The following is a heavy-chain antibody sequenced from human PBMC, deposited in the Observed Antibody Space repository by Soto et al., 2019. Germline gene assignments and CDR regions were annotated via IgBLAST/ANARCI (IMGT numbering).Heavy chain of an antibody. D-gene: IGHD2-2*01. J-gene: IGHJ6*03. CDR2: IIPILGIA. CDR1: VGTFSSYT. CDR3: AAIDCSSTSCYGNYYYYMDV. Sequence: SVKVSCKASVGTFSSYTISWVRPAPGQGPEWMGGIIPILGIANYAQKFQGRVTITADKSTSTAYMELSSLRSEDTAVYYCAAIDCSSTSCYGNYYYYMDVWGKGTTVTVSS. V-gene: IGHV1-69*10.